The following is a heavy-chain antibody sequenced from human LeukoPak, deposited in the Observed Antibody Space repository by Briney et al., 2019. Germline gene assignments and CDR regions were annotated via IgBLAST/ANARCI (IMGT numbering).Heavy chain of an antibody. V-gene: IGHV1-18*01. CDR1: GYTFTSYG. CDR3: ARPQPYYDFWSGDTSSWFDP. D-gene: IGHD3-3*01. J-gene: IGHJ5*02. CDR2: ISAYNGNT. Sequence: ASVKVSCKASGYTFTSYGISWVRQAPGQGLECMGWISAYNGNTNYAQKLQGRVTMTTDTSTSTAYMELRSLRSDDTAVYYCARPQPYYDFWSGDTSSWFDPWGQGTLVTVSS.